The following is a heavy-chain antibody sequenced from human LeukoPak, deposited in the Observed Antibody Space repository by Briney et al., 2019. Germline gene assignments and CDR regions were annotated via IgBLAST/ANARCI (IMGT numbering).Heavy chain of an antibody. CDR2: MNQDGSHK. CDR1: RFTFSSYW. J-gene: IGHJ4*02. V-gene: IGHV3-7*01. CDR3: ARVRQLGGYYFDY. D-gene: IGHD6-13*01. Sequence: PGGSLRLSCAASRFTFSSYWMSWVRQAPGKGLEWVANMNQDGSHKYYVDSVKRRFTISRDNAKNSLYLQMNSLRAEDTAVYYCARVRQLGGYYFDYWGQGTLVTVSS.